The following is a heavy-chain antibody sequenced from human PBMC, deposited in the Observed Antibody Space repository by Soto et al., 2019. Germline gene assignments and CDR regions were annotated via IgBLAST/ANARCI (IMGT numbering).Heavy chain of an antibody. D-gene: IGHD6-13*01. CDR1: GFTFSSYS. CDR3: ARDPTILDRIAAAGTFDY. CDR2: ISSSSSTI. Sequence: GGSLRLSCAASGFTFSSYSMNWVRQAPGKGLEWVSYISSSSSTIYYADSVKGRFTISRDNAKNSLYLQMNSLRAEDTAVYYCARDPTILDRIAAAGTFDYWGQGTLVTVSS. J-gene: IGHJ4*02. V-gene: IGHV3-48*01.